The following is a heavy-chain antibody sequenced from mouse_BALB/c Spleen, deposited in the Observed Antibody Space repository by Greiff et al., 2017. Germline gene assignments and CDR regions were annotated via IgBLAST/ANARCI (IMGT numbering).Heavy chain of an antibody. CDR3: TRANWDSGWYFDV. Sequence: DVKLVESGGGLVKPGGSLKLSCAASGFTFSSYTMSWVRQTPEKRLEWVATISSGGSYTYYPDSVKGRFTISRDNAKNTLYLQMSSLKSEDTAMYYCTRANWDSGWYFDVWGAGTTVTVSS. CDR1: GFTFSSYT. CDR2: ISSGGSYT. J-gene: IGHJ1*01. V-gene: IGHV5-6-4*01. D-gene: IGHD4-1*01.